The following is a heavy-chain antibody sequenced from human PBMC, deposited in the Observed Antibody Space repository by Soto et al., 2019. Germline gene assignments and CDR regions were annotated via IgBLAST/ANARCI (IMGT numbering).Heavy chain of an antibody. V-gene: IGHV3-48*03. Sequence: LRLSCVASGFTFSSFEMNWVRQAPGKGLEWISYISSGGKTTYYADSVKGRFTISRDNAKNSLYLQMSSLRAEDAAVYYCARNYIIYYDGSRAHYSWGRGTLVTVSS. J-gene: IGHJ5*02. CDR1: GFTFSSFE. CDR3: ARNYIIYYDGSRAHYS. CDR2: ISSGGKTT. D-gene: IGHD3-22*01.